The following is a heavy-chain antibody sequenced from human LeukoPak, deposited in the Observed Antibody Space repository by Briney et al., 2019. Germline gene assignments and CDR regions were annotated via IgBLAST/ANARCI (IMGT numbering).Heavy chain of an antibody. J-gene: IGHJ3*02. Sequence: ASVKVSCKASGYTFTSYYMHWVRQAPGQGLEWMGIINPSGGSTSYAQKFQGRVTMTRDTSTSTVYMELSSLRSEDTAVYYCAREGGEADARGAFDIWGQGTMVTVSS. CDR1: GYTFTSYY. V-gene: IGHV1-46*01. CDR3: AREGGEADARGAFDI. CDR2: INPSGGST. D-gene: IGHD3-10*01.